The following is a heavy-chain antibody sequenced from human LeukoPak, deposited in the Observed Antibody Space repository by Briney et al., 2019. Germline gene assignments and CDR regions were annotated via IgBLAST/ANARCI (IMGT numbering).Heavy chain of an antibody. CDR3: ARDRGIAAAGYYGMDV. CDR1: GGTFISYT. CDR2: IIPILGIA. V-gene: IGHV1-69*04. J-gene: IGHJ6*02. Sequence: GASVKVSCKASGGTFISYTISWVRQAPGQGLEWMGRIIPILGIANYAQKFQGRVTITADKSTSTAYMELSSLRSEDTAVYYCARDRGIAAAGYYGMDVWGQGTTVTVSS. D-gene: IGHD6-13*01.